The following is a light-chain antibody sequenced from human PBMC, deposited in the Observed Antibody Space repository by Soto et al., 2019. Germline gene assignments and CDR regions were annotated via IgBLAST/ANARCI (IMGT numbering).Light chain of an antibody. V-gene: IGKV3-15*01. Sequence: IVMTQSPVTVSVSPGERGTLSCRAGQSVSSNLAWYQQKPGQAPRLLIYGASTRATGIPARFTGSGSGTEFTLTISSLQFDDSAVYYCQQYNNWWTFGQGTKVDIK. CDR2: GAS. J-gene: IGKJ1*01. CDR1: QSVSSN. CDR3: QQYNNWWT.